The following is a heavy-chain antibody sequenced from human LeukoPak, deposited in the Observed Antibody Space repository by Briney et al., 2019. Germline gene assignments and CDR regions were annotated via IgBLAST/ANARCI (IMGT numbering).Heavy chain of an antibody. CDR1: GGTFSSYA. CDR3: ARATFFEYSSSSAFDY. V-gene: IGHV1-69*04. CDR2: IIPILGIA. J-gene: IGHJ4*02. D-gene: IGHD6-6*01. Sequence: SVMVSCKASGGTFSSYAISWVRQAPGQGLEWMGRIIPILGIANYAQKFQGRVTITADKSTSTAYMELSSLRSEDTAVYYCARATFFEYSSSSAFDYWGQGTLVTVSS.